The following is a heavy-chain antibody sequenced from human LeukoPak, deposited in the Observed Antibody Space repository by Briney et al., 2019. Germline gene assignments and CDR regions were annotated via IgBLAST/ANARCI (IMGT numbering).Heavy chain of an antibody. Sequence: ASVNVSCKVSGYTLTELSMHWVRQAPGKGLEWMGGFDPEDGETIYAQKFQGRVTMTEDTSTDTAYMELSSLRSEDTAVYYCATDPGDTAMEGYWGQGTLVTVSS. CDR3: ATDPGDTAMEGY. J-gene: IGHJ4*02. V-gene: IGHV1-24*01. CDR1: GYTLTELS. CDR2: FDPEDGET. D-gene: IGHD5-18*01.